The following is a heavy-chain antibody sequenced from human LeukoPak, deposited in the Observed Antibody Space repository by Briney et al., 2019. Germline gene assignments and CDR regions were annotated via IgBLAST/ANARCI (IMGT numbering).Heavy chain of an antibody. CDR1: GFTFSSYG. Sequence: GGSLRLSCAASGFTFSSYGMSWVRQAPGKGLEWVSAISGSGGSTYYADSVKGRFTISRDNSKNTLYLQRNSLRAEDTAVYYCARGPSGYHNTGGQGTLVTVSS. J-gene: IGHJ4*02. CDR3: ARGPSGYHNT. V-gene: IGHV3-23*01. CDR2: ISGSGGST. D-gene: IGHD5-12*01.